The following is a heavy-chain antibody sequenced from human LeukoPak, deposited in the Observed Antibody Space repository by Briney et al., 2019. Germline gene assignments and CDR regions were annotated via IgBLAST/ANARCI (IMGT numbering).Heavy chain of an antibody. CDR3: AKDMLRFGDFSGVSCAAGLTYSFDF. D-gene: IGHD2-15*01. J-gene: IGHJ4*02. Sequence: GRSLRLSCAASGFTFDDYAMHWVRQAPGKGLEWVSGISWNSGNIGYADSVKGRFTISRDNAKNSLYLQMNSLRAEDTALYYCAKDMLRFGDFSGVSCAAGLTYSFDFWGQGTRSPSPQ. CDR2: ISWNSGNI. V-gene: IGHV3-9*01. CDR1: GFTFDDYA.